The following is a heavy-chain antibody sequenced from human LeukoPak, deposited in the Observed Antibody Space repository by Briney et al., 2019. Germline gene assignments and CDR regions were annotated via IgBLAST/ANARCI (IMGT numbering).Heavy chain of an antibody. CDR2: IYPNRGGT. CDR3: ARVDPERKLLYLDWLRFPPQPYYFDY. D-gene: IGHD3-9*01. V-gene: IGHV1-2*02. Sequence: GASVKVSCKASGYTLNGYYMHWVRQAPGQGLEWMGWIYPNRGGTNYAQMFQGTVTMTRDTSLSTAYTELSRLRSDGTAVYYGARVDPERKLLYLDWLRFPPQPYYFDYWGQGTLVTVSS. J-gene: IGHJ4*02. CDR1: GYTLNGYY.